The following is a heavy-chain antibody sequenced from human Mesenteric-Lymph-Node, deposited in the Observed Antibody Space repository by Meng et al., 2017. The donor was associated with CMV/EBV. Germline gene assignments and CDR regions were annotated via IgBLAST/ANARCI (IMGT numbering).Heavy chain of an antibody. CDR1: GFTFSTYS. J-gene: IGHJ4*02. V-gene: IGHV3-48*04. D-gene: IGHD3-3*01. CDR3: ARADFWSGYYIGFDY. CDR2: ISSSSSTI. Sequence: GESLKISCAASGFTFSTYSMNWVRQAPGKGLEWVSFISSSSSTIYYADSVKGRFTISRDNAKNSLYLQMNSLRAEDTAVYYCARADFWSGYYIGFDYWGQGTLVTVSS.